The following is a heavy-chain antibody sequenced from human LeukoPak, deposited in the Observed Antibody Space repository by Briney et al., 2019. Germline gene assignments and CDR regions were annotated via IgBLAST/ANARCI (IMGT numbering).Heavy chain of an antibody. CDR3: ARAQVPAAMDY. D-gene: IGHD2-2*01. J-gene: IGHJ4*02. V-gene: IGHV3-7*03. CDR1: GFTFSSYW. CDR2: IKQDGSEK. Sequence: GGSLRLSCAASGFTFSSYWMSWVRQAPGKGLEWVANIKQDGSEKYYVDSVKGRFTISRDNAKNSLNLQMNSLRAEDTAVYYCARAQVPAAMDYWGQGTLVTVSS.